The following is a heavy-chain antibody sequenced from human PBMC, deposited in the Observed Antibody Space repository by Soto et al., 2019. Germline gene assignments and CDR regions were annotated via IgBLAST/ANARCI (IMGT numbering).Heavy chain of an antibody. J-gene: IGHJ4*02. D-gene: IGHD4-4*01. CDR3: AKDSPIGTTSGGLDY. CDR2: ISWNSGSI. CDR1: GFTFDDYA. V-gene: IGHV3-9*01. Sequence: SLRLSCAASGFTFDDYAMHWVRQAPGKGLEWVSGISWNSGSIGYADSVKGRFTISRDNAKNSLYLQMNSLRAEDTALYYCAKDSPIGTTSGGLDYWGQGTLVTVSS.